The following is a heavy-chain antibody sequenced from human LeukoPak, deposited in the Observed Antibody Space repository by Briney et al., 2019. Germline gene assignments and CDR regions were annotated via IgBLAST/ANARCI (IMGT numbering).Heavy chain of an antibody. CDR2: ISAYNGNT. J-gene: IGHJ4*02. D-gene: IGHD6-6*01. CDR3: ARDSDGEATRYSSSSNY. V-gene: IGHV1-18*01. CDR1: GYTFTSYG. Sequence: ASVKVSCKASGYTFTSYGISWVRQAPGQGLEWMGWISAYNGNTNYAQKLQGRDTMTTDTSTSTAYMELRSLRSDDTAVYYCARDSDGEATRYSSSSNYWGQGTLVTVSS.